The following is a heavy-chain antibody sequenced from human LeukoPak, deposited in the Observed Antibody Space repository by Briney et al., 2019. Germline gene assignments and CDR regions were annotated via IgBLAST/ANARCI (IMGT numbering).Heavy chain of an antibody. CDR2: IIPIFGTA. Sequence: ASVKVSCKASGGTFISYAISWVRQAPGQGLEWMGRIIPIFGTANYAQKCQGRVTITTDESTSTAYMELSSLRSEDTAVYYCARDLASPDIVVVPASNWFDPWGQGTLVTVSS. V-gene: IGHV1-69*05. J-gene: IGHJ5*02. CDR3: ARDLASPDIVVVPASNWFDP. D-gene: IGHD2-2*01. CDR1: GGTFISYA.